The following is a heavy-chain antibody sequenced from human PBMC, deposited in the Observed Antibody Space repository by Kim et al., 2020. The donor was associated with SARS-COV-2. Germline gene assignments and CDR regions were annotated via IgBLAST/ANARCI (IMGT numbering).Heavy chain of an antibody. V-gene: IGHV3-33*06. CDR3: AKTYDSSGFPLPTSN. CDR1: GFTFSSYG. CDR2: IWFDGSNK. D-gene: IGHD3-22*01. J-gene: IGHJ1*01. Sequence: GGSLRLSCAASGFTFSSYGMHWVRQAPGKGLEWVAVIWFDGSNKFYADSVKCRFTISRDNSKNTLYLQMNSLRAEDTAMYYCAKTYDSSGFPLPTSNWGQGTLVTVSP.